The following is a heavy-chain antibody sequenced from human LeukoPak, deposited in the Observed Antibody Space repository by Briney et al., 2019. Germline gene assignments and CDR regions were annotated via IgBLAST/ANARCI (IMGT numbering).Heavy chain of an antibody. CDR1: GGSISSYY. Sequence: SETLSLTCTVSGGSISSYYWSWIRQPPGKGLEWIGYIYYSGSTNYNPSLKGRVTISVDTSKNQFSLKLSSVTAADTAVYYCARGPGYYYYGMDVWGQGTTVTVSS. V-gene: IGHV4-59*01. J-gene: IGHJ6*02. CDR2: IYYSGST. D-gene: IGHD7-27*01. CDR3: ARGPGYYYYGMDV.